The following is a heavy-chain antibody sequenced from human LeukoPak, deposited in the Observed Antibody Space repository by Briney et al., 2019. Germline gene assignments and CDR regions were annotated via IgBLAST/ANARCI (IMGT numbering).Heavy chain of an antibody. Sequence: SQTVSLTCAVSGGSIGSGGYSWSWIRQPPGKGLEWIGYIYHSGSTYYNPSLQSRVTISVDRSKNQFPLKLSSVTAADTAVYYCASSSDSSGYYGVLPPVWGQGTLVTVSS. V-gene: IGHV4-30-2*01. J-gene: IGHJ4*02. CDR3: ASSSDSSGYYGVLPPV. CDR1: GGSIGSGGYS. CDR2: IYHSGST. D-gene: IGHD3-22*01.